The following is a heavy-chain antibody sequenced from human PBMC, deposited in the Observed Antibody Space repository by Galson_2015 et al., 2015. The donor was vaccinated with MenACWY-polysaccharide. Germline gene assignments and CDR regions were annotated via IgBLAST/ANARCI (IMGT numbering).Heavy chain of an antibody. D-gene: IGHD2-2*01. J-gene: IGHJ6*03. Sequence: SLRLSCAASGFSVSHFGMHWVRQAPGKGLEWVVVISYGGDSQYYGDSVRGRFTISTDTSNNTLYLQMTSLTTEDTAVYYCAKVMTYLYQYIDVWGQGTTVIVSS. CDR2: ISYGGDSQ. CDR3: AKVMTYLYQYIDV. V-gene: IGHV3-30*18. CDR1: GFSVSHFG.